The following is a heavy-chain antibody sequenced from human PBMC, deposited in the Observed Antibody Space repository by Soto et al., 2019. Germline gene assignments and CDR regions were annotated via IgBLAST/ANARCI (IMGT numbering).Heavy chain of an antibody. CDR1: GGTFSSYA. CDR2: IIPIFGTA. Sequence: GASVKVSCKASGGTFSSYAISWVRQAPGQGLEWMGGIIPIFGTANYAQKFQGRVTITADESTSTAYMELSSLRSEDTAVYYCARDKGAVLVPAAMSPKGYYYYYGMDVWGQGTTVTVSS. J-gene: IGHJ6*02. D-gene: IGHD2-2*01. CDR3: ARDKGAVLVPAAMSPKGYYYYYGMDV. V-gene: IGHV1-69*13.